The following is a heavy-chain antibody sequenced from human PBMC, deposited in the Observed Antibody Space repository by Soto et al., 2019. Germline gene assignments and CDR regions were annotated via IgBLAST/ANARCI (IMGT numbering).Heavy chain of an antibody. CDR2: ISAYNGNT. V-gene: IGHV1-18*01. CDR3: ARVVLEWYYYYHGMDV. J-gene: IGHJ6*02. D-gene: IGHD3-3*01. Sequence: ASVKVSCKASGYTCTSYGISWVRQAPGQGLEWMGWISAYNGNTNYAQKLQGRVTMTTDTSTSTAYMELRSLRSADTAVYYCARVVLEWYYYYHGMDVWGQGTTVTVSS. CDR1: GYTCTSYG.